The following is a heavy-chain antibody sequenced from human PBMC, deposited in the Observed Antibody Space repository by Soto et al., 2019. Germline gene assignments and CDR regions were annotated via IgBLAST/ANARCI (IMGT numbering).Heavy chain of an antibody. Sequence: SETLSLTCAVSGGSISSSNWWSWVRQPPGKGLEWIGEIYHSGSTNYNPSLKSRVTISVDKSKNQFSLKLSSVTAADTAVYYCARVSGYYDSSGYIYYWGQGTLVTVSS. V-gene: IGHV4-4*02. D-gene: IGHD3-22*01. CDR2: IYHSGST. J-gene: IGHJ4*02. CDR3: ARVSGYYDSSGYIYY. CDR1: GGSISSSNW.